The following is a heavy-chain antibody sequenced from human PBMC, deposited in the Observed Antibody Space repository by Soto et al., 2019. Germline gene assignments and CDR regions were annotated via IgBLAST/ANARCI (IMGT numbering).Heavy chain of an antibody. J-gene: IGHJ6*02. V-gene: IGHV1-69*12. Sequence: QVQLVQSGAEVKKPGSSVKVSCKASGGTFSSYAISWVRQAPGQGLEWMGGIIPIFGTANYAQKFQGRVTITADESTSTAYMELSSLRSEDTAVYYCARATGGSPPYYYYYDGMDVWGQGTTVTVSS. CDR2: IIPIFGTA. CDR3: ARATGGSPPYYYYYDGMDV. D-gene: IGHD5-12*01. CDR1: GGTFSSYA.